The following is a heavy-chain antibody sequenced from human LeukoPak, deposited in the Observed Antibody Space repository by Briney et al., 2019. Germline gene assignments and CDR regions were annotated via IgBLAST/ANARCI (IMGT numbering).Heavy chain of an antibody. Sequence: GGSLRLSCAASGFSFSTYTMNWVRQAPGQGLEWVSSISYSGSNTHYADSVKGRFTISRDNAKNSLFLQMNSLRADDAAVYYCARRGTSSSWAHFDYWGQGTLVTVSS. V-gene: IGHV3-21*01. J-gene: IGHJ4*02. D-gene: IGHD6-13*01. CDR2: ISYSGSNT. CDR1: GFSFSTYT. CDR3: ARRGTSSSWAHFDY.